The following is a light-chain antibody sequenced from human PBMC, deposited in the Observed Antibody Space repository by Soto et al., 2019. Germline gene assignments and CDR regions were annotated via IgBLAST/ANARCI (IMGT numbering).Light chain of an antibody. CDR2: SNS. V-gene: IGLV1-44*01. J-gene: IGLJ1*01. CDR1: SSNIGSNS. CDR3: AAWDDSLSGYV. Sequence: QSVLTQPPSASGTPGQRVTISCSGSSSNIGSNSVNWYQQLPGTAPKVLIYSNSQRPSGVPDRFSGSKSGTSASLAISGLQSEDEADYYCAAWDDSLSGYVFGTGTKVIVL.